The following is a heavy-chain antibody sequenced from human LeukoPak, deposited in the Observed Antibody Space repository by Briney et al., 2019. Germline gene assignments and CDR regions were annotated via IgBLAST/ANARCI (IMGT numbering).Heavy chain of an antibody. Sequence: PSETLSLTCSVSGDSIGSYYWTWIRQSPGKGLEWIGYIYDGGSTNYSPSLKSRVSISVDTSNTQFSLQLRSVSAADTAIYYCERGRARDGSYPWFDSWRQGTLVTVSS. CDR2: IYDGGST. D-gene: IGHD3-16*02. CDR3: ERGRARDGSYPWFDS. J-gene: IGHJ5*01. CDR1: GDSIGSYY. V-gene: IGHV4-59*01.